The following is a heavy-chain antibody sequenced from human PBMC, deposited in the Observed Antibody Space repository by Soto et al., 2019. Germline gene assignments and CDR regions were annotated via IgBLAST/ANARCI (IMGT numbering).Heavy chain of an antibody. V-gene: IGHV3-11*01. CDR2: ISFSGSTI. CDR3: ARLGQFDY. Sequence: PGGSLRLSCAASGFTFSVYYMTWIRQAPGKGLEWVSYISFSGSTIYYADSVKGRFTVSRDNARDSLYLQMNSLRAEDTAVYYCARLGQFDYWGQGTLVTVSS. CDR1: GFTFSVYY. J-gene: IGHJ4*02. D-gene: IGHD7-27*01.